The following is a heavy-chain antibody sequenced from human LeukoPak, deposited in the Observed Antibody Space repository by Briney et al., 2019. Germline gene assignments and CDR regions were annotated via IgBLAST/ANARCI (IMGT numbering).Heavy chain of an antibody. Sequence: SETLSLTCAVSGYSISSGYYWGWIRQPPGKGLQWIGSIFQRGYSYYNPSLKSRVTISVDTSRNQFSLKLSSVTAADTAVYYCAGDKETTGNGRPNWFDPLGPGNPGHRLL. J-gene: IGHJ5*02. CDR2: IFQRGYS. CDR1: GYSISSGYY. V-gene: IGHV4-38-2*01. D-gene: IGHD1-1*01. CDR3: AGDKETTGNGRPNWFDP.